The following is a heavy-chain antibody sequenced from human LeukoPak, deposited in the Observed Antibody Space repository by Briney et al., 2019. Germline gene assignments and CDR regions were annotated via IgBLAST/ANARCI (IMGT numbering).Heavy chain of an antibody. J-gene: IGHJ2*01. CDR1: GGSLTRYH. CDR2: INYSGSA. Sequence: SETLSLTCTVSGGSLTRYHWGWIRQPPGKGLEWIGYINYSGSANYSPSLESRVTISLDTSKNQFSLKLSSVTAADTAVYYCASLYRGWYFDLWGRGTLVTVSS. V-gene: IGHV4-59*08. CDR3: ASLYRGWYFDL. D-gene: IGHD1-26*01.